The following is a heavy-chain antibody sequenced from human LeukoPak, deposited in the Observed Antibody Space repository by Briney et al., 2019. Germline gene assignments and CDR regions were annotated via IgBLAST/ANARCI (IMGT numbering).Heavy chain of an antibody. CDR2: INPNSGDT. CDR3: ASDRSYDKGPLDY. Sequence: ASMKVSFKASGYTFTDYYMHWVRQAPGQGLEWMGWINPNSGDTKYAQKFQGWVTMTRDTSITTAYMELSRPTSDDTAVYYCASDRSYDKGPLDYWGQGTLVTVSS. V-gene: IGHV1-2*04. J-gene: IGHJ4*02. D-gene: IGHD3-22*01. CDR1: GYTFTDYY.